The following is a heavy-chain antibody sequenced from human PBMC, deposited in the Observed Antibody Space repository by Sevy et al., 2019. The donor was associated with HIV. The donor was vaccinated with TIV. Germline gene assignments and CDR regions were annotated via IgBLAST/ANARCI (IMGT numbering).Heavy chain of an antibody. D-gene: IGHD1-26*01. CDR3: AREGGSYYEDAFDI. V-gene: IGHV3-48*03. J-gene: IGHJ3*02. CDR1: GFTFSSYE. Sequence: GGSLRLSCAASGFTFSSYEMNCVRQAPGKGLEWVSYISSSGTTIYYADSVKGRFTISRDNAKNSLYLQMNSLRVEDTAVYYCAREGGSYYEDAFDIWGQGTQVSVSS. CDR2: ISSSGTTI.